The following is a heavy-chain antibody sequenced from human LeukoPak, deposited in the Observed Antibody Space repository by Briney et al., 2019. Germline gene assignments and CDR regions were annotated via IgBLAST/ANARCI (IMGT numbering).Heavy chain of an antibody. J-gene: IGHJ4*02. D-gene: IGHD3-10*02. Sequence: SETLSLTCTVSGGSIFDYYWSWMRQPPGKGPEWMGYIYYGESTNSNPSLQSGVTISVDTSKKQFSLKLTSVIAADTAVYYRANAEVLPDYYVNSGGFDYWGQGTLVTVSS. CDR3: ANAEVLPDYYVNSGGFDY. V-gene: IGHV4-59*01. CDR1: GGSIFDYY. CDR2: IYYGEST.